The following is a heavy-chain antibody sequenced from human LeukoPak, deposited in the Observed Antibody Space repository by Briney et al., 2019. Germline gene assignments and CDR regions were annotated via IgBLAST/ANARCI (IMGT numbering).Heavy chain of an antibody. CDR3: ARGGRWELPRPYAFDV. V-gene: IGHV1-46*01. CDR2: INPGDGST. CDR1: GYIFTTYY. J-gene: IGHJ3*01. D-gene: IGHD1-26*01. Sequence: AASVKVSCKASGYIFTTYYMHWVRQAPGQGLEWMGVINPGDGSTTYAQKFQGSFTMTRDMSTSTAYMELRSLRSDDTAVYYCARGGRWELPRPYAFDVWGQGTMVTVSS.